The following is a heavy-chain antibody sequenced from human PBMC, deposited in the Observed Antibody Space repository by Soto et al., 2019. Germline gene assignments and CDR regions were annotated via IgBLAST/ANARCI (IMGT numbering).Heavy chain of an antibody. CDR3: ARLLTPAFGRDYFDH. CDR1: GGFISSSSSY. J-gene: IGHJ4*02. V-gene: IGHV4-39*01. D-gene: IGHD3-10*01. Sequence: QLQLQESGPGLVKPSETLSLACTVAGGFISSSSSYWGWIRQSPGKGLEWIANIHSGGTTYYNSSLKSRVIIFVDTSKDQFSLWVSSVTAADTAVYYCARLLTPAFGRDYFDHWGQGTLVIVSS. CDR2: IHSGGTT.